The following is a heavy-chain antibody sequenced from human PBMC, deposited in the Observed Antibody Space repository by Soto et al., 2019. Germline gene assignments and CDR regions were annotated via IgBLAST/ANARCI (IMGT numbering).Heavy chain of an antibody. CDR3: ERDLNHSQERLHALLGY. V-gene: IGHV3-48*01. J-gene: IGHJ4*02. CDR1: GFTFSSYS. CDR2: ISGSSSMI. Sequence: EVQLVESGGGLVQPGGSLRLSCAASGFTFSSYSMNWVRQAPGKGLEWVSYISGSSSMIYYADSVKGRFTITRDNAKNSLYLHMTSLRAEDTAVYYCERDLNHSQERLHALLGYWGQGTLVTVS. D-gene: IGHD2-15*01.